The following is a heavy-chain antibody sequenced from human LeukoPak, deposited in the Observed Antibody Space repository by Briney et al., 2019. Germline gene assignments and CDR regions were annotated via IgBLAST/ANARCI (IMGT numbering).Heavy chain of an antibody. CDR2: IFTSGST. V-gene: IGHV4-61*02. CDR3: ARGYCSSTSCYVEGYMDV. Sequence: SETLSLTCTVSGASISRDSYHWSWIRQPTGKALEWIGRIFTSGSTNYNPSLKSRVTISVDTSKNQFSLKLSSVTAADTAVYYCARGYCSSTSCYVEGYMDVWGKGTTVTVSS. J-gene: IGHJ6*03. D-gene: IGHD2-2*01. CDR1: GASISRDSYH.